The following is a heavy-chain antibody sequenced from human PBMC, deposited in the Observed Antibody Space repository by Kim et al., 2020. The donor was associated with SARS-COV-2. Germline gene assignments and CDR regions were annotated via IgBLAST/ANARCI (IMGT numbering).Heavy chain of an antibody. CDR2: IRSKANSYAT. CDR1: GFTFSGSA. CDR3: TRESEGWGGYYPIGWFDP. D-gene: IGHD3-3*01. J-gene: IGHJ5*02. Sequence: GGSLRLSCAASGFTFSGSAMRWVRQASGKGLEWVGRIRSKANSYATAYAASVKGRFTISRDDSKNTAYLQMNSLKTEDTAVYYCTRESEGWGGYYPIGWFDPWGQGTLVTVSS. V-gene: IGHV3-73*01.